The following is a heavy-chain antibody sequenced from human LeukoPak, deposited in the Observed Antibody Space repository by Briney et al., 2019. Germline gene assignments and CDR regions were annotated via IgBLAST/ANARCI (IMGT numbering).Heavy chain of an antibody. Sequence: GGSLRLSCATSGFTFSTYGMHWVRQAPGKGLEWVALISYDGSKKYYADSVKGRFTISRDNSKKTQSLQMNSLRVKDTAVYYCATQPASSFWFDPWGQGTLVTVSS. J-gene: IGHJ5*02. CDR1: GFTFSTYG. CDR2: ISYDGSKK. CDR3: ATQPASSFWFDP. D-gene: IGHD1-14*01. V-gene: IGHV3-30*03.